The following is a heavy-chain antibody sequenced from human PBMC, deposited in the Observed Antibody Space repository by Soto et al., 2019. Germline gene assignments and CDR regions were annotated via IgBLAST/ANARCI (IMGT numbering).Heavy chain of an antibody. J-gene: IGHJ4*02. V-gene: IGHV4-39*01. CDR2: VHYSGST. CDR1: GGPIRSNIYY. Sequence: SETLSLTCSVSGGPIRSNIYYWGWIRHPPGKGLEWIATVHYSGSTYYTPSLKSRVTISADTSNNQFSLRLNSVTAADTAVYYWARQHYYDSSGYYTWNWGQGTLVTVS. D-gene: IGHD3-22*01. CDR3: ARQHYYDSSGYYTWN.